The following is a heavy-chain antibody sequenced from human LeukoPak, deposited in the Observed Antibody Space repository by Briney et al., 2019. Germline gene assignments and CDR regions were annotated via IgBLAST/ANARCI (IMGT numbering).Heavy chain of an antibody. CDR2: IKNDGITT. CDR3: VRDVGYSAYD. CDR1: GFTFRTSW. Sequence: GGSLRLSCAASGFTFRTSWMHWVRQAPGKGLVWVSLIKNDGITTTYADSVKGRFTISRDNAMNTVFLQMNSLRAEDTAVYYCVRDVGYSAYDWGQGTLVTVSS. V-gene: IGHV3-74*01. J-gene: IGHJ4*02. D-gene: IGHD5-12*01.